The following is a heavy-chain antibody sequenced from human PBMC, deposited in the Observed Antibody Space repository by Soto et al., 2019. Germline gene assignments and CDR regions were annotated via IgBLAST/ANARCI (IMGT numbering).Heavy chain of an antibody. V-gene: IGHV1-18*01. CDR2: ISAYNGNT. D-gene: IGHD6-13*01. CDR3: SIPSIAAAPPPRHAMDV. J-gene: IGHJ6*02. Sequence: ASVKPCCKASGYTFTSKAICWVRQDPGQGLEWMGWISAYNGNTNYAQKLQGRVTMTTDTSTSTAYMELMSLRSDYTAVYFCSIPSIAAAPPPRHAMDVWGQGTTVTVSS. CDR1: GYTFTSKA.